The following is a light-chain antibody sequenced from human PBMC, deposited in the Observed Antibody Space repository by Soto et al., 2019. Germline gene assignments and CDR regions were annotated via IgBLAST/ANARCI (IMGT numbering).Light chain of an antibody. CDR2: GAS. J-gene: IGKJ1*01. CDR1: QSVSSN. V-gene: IGKV3D-15*01. Sequence: EIVITQSPTTLSVTPGERATLSCRVSQSVSSNLAWYQQKPGQAPRLLIYGASTRATGIPARFSGSGSGTDFTLTISSLEPEDVAVYFCHQYYNTPSWTFGQGAKVDI. CDR3: HQYYNTPSWT.